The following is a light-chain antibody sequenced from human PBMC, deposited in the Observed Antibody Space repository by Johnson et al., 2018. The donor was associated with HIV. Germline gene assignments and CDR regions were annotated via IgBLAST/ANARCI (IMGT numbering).Light chain of an antibody. J-gene: IGLJ1*01. CDR2: ENN. CDR1: SSNIGNNY. V-gene: IGLV1-51*02. Sequence: QAVLTQPPSVSAAPGQKVTISCSGSSSNIGNNYVSWYQQLPGTAPKLLIYENNKRPSGIPDRFSGSKSDTSPTLGITGLQTGDEADYYCGTWDSSLNSYVFGTGTKVSVL. CDR3: GTWDSSLNSYV.